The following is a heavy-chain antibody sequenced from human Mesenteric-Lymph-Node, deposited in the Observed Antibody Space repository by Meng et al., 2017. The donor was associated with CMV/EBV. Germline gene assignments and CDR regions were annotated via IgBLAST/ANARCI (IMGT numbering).Heavy chain of an antibody. CDR3: AREGKWESPFDY. CDR2: ISNSGSTI. D-gene: IGHD1-26*01. CDR1: GFTFSSYS. V-gene: IGHV3-48*04. J-gene: IGHJ4*02. Sequence: GESLKISCAASGFTFSSYSMNWVRQAPGKGLEWVSYISNSGSTIYYADSVKGRFTISRDNAKNSLYLQMNSLRAEDTAVYYCAREGKWESPFDYWGQGRMVTVSS.